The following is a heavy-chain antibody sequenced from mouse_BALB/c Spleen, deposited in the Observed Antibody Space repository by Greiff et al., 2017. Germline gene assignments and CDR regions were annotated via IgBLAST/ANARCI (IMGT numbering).Heavy chain of an antibody. D-gene: IGHD1-1*01. V-gene: IGHV14-1*02. CDR3: ARGGRSYAMDY. CDR1: GFNIKDYY. J-gene: IGHJ4*01. CDR2: IDPENGNT. Sequence: EVQLQQSGAELVRPGALVKLSCKASGFNIKDYYMHWVKQRPEQGLEWIGWIDPENGNTIYDPKFQGKASITADTSSNTAYLQLSSLTSEDTAVYYCARGGRSYAMDYWGQGTSVTVSS.